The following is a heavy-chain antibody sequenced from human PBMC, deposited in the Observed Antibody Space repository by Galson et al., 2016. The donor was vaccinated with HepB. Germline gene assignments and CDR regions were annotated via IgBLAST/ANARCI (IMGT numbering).Heavy chain of an antibody. CDR1: GFTFVNAW. Sequence: SLRLSCAASGFTFVNAWMTWVRQAPGKGLEWVGRIKSHTDGETTDYAAPVKGRFTISRNDSKSTLYLEMSSLKTEDTALYYCATDLDYGLDVWGQGTTVTVSS. V-gene: IGHV3-15*01. CDR2: IKSHTDGETT. CDR3: ATDLDYGLDV. J-gene: IGHJ6*02.